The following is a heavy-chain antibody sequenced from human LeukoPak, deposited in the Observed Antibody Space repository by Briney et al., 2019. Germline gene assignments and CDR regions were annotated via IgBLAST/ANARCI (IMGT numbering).Heavy chain of an antibody. V-gene: IGHV3-30*18. CDR2: ISYDGSNK. Sequence: PGGSLRLSCAASGFTLSAYWMHWVRQAPGKGLEWVAVISYDGSNKYYADSVKGRFTISRDNSKNTLYLQMNSLRAEDTAVYYCAKVPPYSSSWYGEDYFDYWGQGTLVTVSS. J-gene: IGHJ4*02. CDR1: GFTLSAYW. D-gene: IGHD6-13*01. CDR3: AKVPPYSSSWYGEDYFDY.